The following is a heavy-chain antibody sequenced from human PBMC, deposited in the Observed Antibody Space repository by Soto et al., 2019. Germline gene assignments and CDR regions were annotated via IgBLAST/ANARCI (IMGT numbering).Heavy chain of an antibody. Sequence: EVQLVESGGGLVKPGGSLRLSCAASGFTFSSYNMNWVRQAPGKGLEWVSSLSSSSTYIYYADSVKGRFTISRDNAKYSLYLKMKSLRAEDTVFYYCAGGGINYGDYRSMDVLVKGTTVTVSS. J-gene: IGHJ6*03. D-gene: IGHD4-17*01. CDR2: LSSSSTYI. V-gene: IGHV3-21*02. CDR1: GFTFSSYN. CDR3: AGGGINYGDYRSMDV.